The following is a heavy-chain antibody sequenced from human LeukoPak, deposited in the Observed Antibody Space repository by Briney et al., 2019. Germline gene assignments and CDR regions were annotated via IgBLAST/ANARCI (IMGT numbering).Heavy chain of an antibody. CDR1: GYSFTSYW. J-gene: IGHJ4*02. CDR3: ARDYNYYGSGSYHDY. Sequence: GESLKISCKGSGYSFTSYWIGWVRQMPGKGLEWMGIIYPGDSDTRYSPSFQGQVTISADKSISTAYLQWSSLKASDTAMYYCARDYNYYGSGSYHDYWGQGTLVTVSS. V-gene: IGHV5-51*01. D-gene: IGHD3-10*01. CDR2: IYPGDSDT.